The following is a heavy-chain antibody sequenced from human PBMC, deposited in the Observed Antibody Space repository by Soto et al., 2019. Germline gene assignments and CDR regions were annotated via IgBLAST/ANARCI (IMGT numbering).Heavy chain of an antibody. D-gene: IGHD6-19*01. V-gene: IGHV3-21*01. CDR3: ARDARWEQWLLNYYYGMDV. CDR1: GFTFSSYS. J-gene: IGHJ6*02. CDR2: ISSSSSYI. Sequence: GGSLRLSCAASGFTFSSYSMNWVRQAPGKGLEWVSSISSSSSYIYYADSVKGRFTISRDNAKNSLYLQMNSLRAEDTAVYYCARDARWEQWLLNYYYGMDVWGQGTTVTVSS.